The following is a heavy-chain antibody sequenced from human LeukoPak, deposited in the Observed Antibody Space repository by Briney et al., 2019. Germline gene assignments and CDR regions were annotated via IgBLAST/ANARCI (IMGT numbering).Heavy chain of an antibody. CDR2: IRKDGSQK. D-gene: IGHD3-3*01. Sequence: GGSLRLSCAAPGFTFSSYWMSWVRQAPGKGLEWVANIRKDGSQKYYVDSVEGRFTISRDNAKNSLYLQMNTLRADDTAVYYCTRVSGGYDVSDYWGQGTLVTVSS. J-gene: IGHJ4*02. V-gene: IGHV3-7*03. CDR1: GFTFSSYW. CDR3: TRVSGGYDVSDY.